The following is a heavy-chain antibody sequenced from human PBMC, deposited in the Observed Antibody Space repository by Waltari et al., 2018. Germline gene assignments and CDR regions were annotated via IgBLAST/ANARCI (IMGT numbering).Heavy chain of an antibody. J-gene: IGHJ1*01. Sequence: VQLVESGGGLVHPGGSLRVSCVVPGCIFADHYMDWVRQAPGKAPEWVGRIANRANSYITEYPASMKGRFTISREDSKNLLFLQMTDLKSEDTAIYYCVRGGYYYDSNGGYFQFWGRGTLVTVSS. CDR1: GCIFADHY. CDR2: IANRANSYIT. V-gene: IGHV3-72*01. D-gene: IGHD3-22*01. CDR3: VRGGYYYDSNGGYFQF.